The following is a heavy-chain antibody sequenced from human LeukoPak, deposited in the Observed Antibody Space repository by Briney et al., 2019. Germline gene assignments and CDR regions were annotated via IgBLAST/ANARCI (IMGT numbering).Heavy chain of an antibody. CDR3: VRGTGY. CDR2: ISSNEDNT. Sequence: GGSLTLSCSVSGFTFSTYVMHWVRQAPGKGLEYVSAISSNEDNTFYADSVKGRFNISRDHSKNTLYLQMSSLSADDTAVYYCVRGTGYWGQGTLVTVSS. J-gene: IGHJ4*02. CDR1: GFTFSTYV. V-gene: IGHV3-64D*06.